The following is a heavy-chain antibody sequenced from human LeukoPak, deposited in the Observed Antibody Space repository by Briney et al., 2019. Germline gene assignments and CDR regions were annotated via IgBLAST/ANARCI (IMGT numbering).Heavy chain of an antibody. CDR1: GGPISSYY. D-gene: IGHD2/OR15-2a*01. V-gene: IGHV4-59*01. CDR3: ARARSGYYPRFFDY. CDR2: IYYTGST. J-gene: IGHJ4*02. Sequence: PSETLSLTCTVSGGPISSYYWSWIRQPPGKRQEWIGYIYYTGSTNYNPSLKSRVTISLDTSKIQFSLRLSSVTAADTAVYYCARARSGYYPRFFDYWGQGTLVTVSS.